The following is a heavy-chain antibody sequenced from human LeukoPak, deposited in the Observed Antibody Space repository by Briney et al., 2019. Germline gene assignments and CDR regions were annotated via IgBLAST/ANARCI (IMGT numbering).Heavy chain of an antibody. J-gene: IGHJ4*02. CDR2: IIEGGDVK. D-gene: IGHD3-9*01. CDR3: ARQVWGRYFDWLPMEIPLRSNYFDY. Sequence: GGSLRLSCAASGFTFSAYWMTWVRQAPGKGLAWVANIIEGGDVKYYVDSVKGRFTISRDNTKNSLYLQMTSLRADDTAVYYCARQVWGRYFDWLPMEIPLRSNYFDYWGQGTLVTVSS. V-gene: IGHV3-7*01. CDR1: GFTFSAYW.